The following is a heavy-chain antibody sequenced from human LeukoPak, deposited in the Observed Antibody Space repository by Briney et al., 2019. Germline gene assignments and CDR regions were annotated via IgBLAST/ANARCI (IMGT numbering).Heavy chain of an antibody. J-gene: IGHJ6*02. D-gene: IGHD2-15*01. Sequence: SETLSLTCAVYGGSFSGYYWSWIRQPPGKGLEWIGEINHSGSTNYNPSLKSRVTISVDTSKNQFSLKLSSVTAADTAVYYCARSGVVVAATPYYYYGMDVWGQGTTVTVSS. CDR2: INHSGST. CDR1: GGSFSGYY. V-gene: IGHV4-34*01. CDR3: ARSGVVVAATPYYYYGMDV.